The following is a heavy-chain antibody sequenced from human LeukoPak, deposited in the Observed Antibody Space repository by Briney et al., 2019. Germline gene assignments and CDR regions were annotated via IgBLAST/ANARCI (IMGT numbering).Heavy chain of an antibody. CDR2: INHSGST. J-gene: IGHJ2*01. D-gene: IGHD6-19*01. CDR3: ARGRGGSGRLRWYFDL. Sequence: MSSETLSLTCAVYGGSFSGYYWSWIRQPPGKGLEWIGEINHSGSTNYNPSLKSRVTISVDTSKNQFSLKLSSVTAADTAVYYCARGRGGSGRLRWYFDLWGRGTLVTVSS. CDR1: GGSFSGYY. V-gene: IGHV4-34*01.